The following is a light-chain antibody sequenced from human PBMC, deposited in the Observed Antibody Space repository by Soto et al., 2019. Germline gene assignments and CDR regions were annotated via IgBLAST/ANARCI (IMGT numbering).Light chain of an antibody. Sequence: QSALTQPASVSGSPGQSITISCTGTSSDVGGYNYVSWYQQHQGKAPKLMIYDVSNRPSGVSNRFSGSKSGNTASLTISGLQAEDEADYYCSSYTSSSTHYVFGTGTKLTVL. CDR3: SSYTSSSTHYV. CDR1: SSDVGGYNY. CDR2: DVS. J-gene: IGLJ1*01. V-gene: IGLV2-14*01.